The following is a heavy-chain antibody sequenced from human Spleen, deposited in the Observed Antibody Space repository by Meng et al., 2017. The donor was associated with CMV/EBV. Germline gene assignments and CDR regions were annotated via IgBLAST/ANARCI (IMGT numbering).Heavy chain of an antibody. CDR3: ARAPTLVAAFDF. V-gene: IGHV4-59*01. CDR1: GGSISRSF. CDR2: IAYGGDI. D-gene: IGHD2-15*01. J-gene: IGHJ4*02. Sequence: LSLICSVSGGSISRSFWSWIRQPPGKGLEWIGYIAYGGDITYSPSLKSRVSISVDTSRFSLKLSSVTAADTAVYYCARAPTLVAAFDFWGQGALVTVSS.